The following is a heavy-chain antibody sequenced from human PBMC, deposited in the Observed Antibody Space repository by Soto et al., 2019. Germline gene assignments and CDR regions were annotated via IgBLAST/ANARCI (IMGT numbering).Heavy chain of an antibody. CDR2: FNPYNGNT. Sequence: QVQLVQSGAEVKKPGASVKVSCKASGYTFTSYGISWVRQAPGQGLEWMGWFNPYNGNTNYAQKRQGRVTMTTDTPTTTAYSELRSLRSDDTAMYFSASAWLGIDYRGQGTVLTVSS. CDR1: GYTFTSYG. CDR3: ASAWLGIDY. V-gene: IGHV1-18*01. J-gene: IGHJ4*02. D-gene: IGHD3-10*01.